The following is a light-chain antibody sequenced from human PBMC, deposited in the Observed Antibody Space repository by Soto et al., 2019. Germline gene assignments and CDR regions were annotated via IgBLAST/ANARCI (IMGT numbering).Light chain of an antibody. CDR3: QQSYNTPWT. V-gene: IGKV1-39*01. J-gene: IGKJ1*01. CDR1: QSISNF. Sequence: DIQMTQSPSSLSESVGDRVTITCRASQSISNFLNWYQQKPGKAPKLLIYAASSLQGGVPSRFSGSGSGTDFTLTISTLQPEDFATYYCQQSYNTPWTFGQGTKVEIK. CDR2: AAS.